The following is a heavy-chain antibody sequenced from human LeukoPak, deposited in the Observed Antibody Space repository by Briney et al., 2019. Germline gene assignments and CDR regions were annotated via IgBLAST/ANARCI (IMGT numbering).Heavy chain of an antibody. Sequence: SETLSLTCTVSGGSISSGSYYWGWIRQPAGKGLEWIGRIYTSGSTNYNPSLKSRVTISVDTSKNQFSLKLSSVTAADTAVYYCARGGRDFWSGYYGKYYYYGMDVWGQGTTVTVSS. CDR3: ARGGRDFWSGYYGKYYYYGMDV. V-gene: IGHV4-61*02. D-gene: IGHD3-3*01. CDR2: IYTSGST. CDR1: GGSISSGSYY. J-gene: IGHJ6*02.